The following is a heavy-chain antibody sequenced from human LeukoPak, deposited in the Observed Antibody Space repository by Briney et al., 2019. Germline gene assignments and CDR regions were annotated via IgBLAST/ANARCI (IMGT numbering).Heavy chain of an antibody. CDR2: IRYDGSNK. CDR1: GFIFNSYG. D-gene: IGHD1-26*01. Sequence: GGSLRLSCAASGFIFNSYGMHWVRQAPGKGLEWVAFIRYDGSNKYYADSVKGRFTISRDNAKNTLYLQMNSLRAEDTAVYYCARVGASVGAIDYWGQGTLVTVSS. CDR3: ARVGASVGAIDY. J-gene: IGHJ4*02. V-gene: IGHV3-30*02.